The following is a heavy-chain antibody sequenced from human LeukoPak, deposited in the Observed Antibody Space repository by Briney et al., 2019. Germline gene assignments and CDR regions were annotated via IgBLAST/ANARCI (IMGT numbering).Heavy chain of an antibody. Sequence: SETLSLTCSVSGVSISSRGYWSWIRPPAGKGPEWIGRIYTSGSTNYNPSLKSRLTISVDTSKNQFSLKLSSVTAADTAVYYCARDPTTVTKGSDVWGLGTLVTVSS. V-gene: IGHV4-61*02. CDR1: GVSISSRGY. D-gene: IGHD4-17*01. CDR2: IYTSGST. CDR3: ARDPTTVTKGSDV. J-gene: IGHJ3*01.